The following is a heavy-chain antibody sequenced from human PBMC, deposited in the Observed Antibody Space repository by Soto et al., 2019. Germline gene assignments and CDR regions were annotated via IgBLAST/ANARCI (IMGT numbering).Heavy chain of an antibody. V-gene: IGHV1-2*02. CDR1: GYTFTGYY. Sequence: QVQLVQSGAEVKKPGASVKVSCKASGYTFTGYYMHWVRQAPGQGLEWMGWINPNSGGTNYAQKFQGRVTMTRDTSISTAYMELSRLRSDDTAVYYCARANVAVATGNWFYPWGQGTLVTVSS. CDR3: ARANVAVATGNWFYP. CDR2: INPNSGGT. D-gene: IGHD6-19*01. J-gene: IGHJ5*02.